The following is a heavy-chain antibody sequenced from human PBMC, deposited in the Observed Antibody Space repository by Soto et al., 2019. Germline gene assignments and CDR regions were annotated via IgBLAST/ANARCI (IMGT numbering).Heavy chain of an antibody. Sequence: QVQLVESGGGVVQPGKSLRLSCVASAFTFSDYSMHWVRQAPGKGLEWVAAISGDGIKQSYADSVKGRATLSRDNATNPLYLQMDNLRAEDTAVYFCGRDLGGSGTPLEDHGMDVWGRVTTVTVSS. V-gene: IGHV3-30*04. D-gene: IGHD3-10*01. CDR2: ISGDGIKQ. CDR1: AFTFSDYS. J-gene: IGHJ6*02. CDR3: GRDLGGSGTPLEDHGMDV.